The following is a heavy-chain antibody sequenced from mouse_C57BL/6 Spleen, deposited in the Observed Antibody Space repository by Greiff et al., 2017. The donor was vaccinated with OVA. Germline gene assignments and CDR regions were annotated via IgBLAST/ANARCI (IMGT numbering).Heavy chain of an antibody. J-gene: IGHJ3*01. V-gene: IGHV1-55*01. CDR1: GYTFTSYW. D-gene: IGHD1-1*01. CDR3: ARSGYGSSQFAY. CDR2: IYPGSGST. Sequence: QVHVKQPGAELVKPGASVKMSCKASGYTFTSYWITWVKQRPGQGLEWIGDIYPGSGSTNYNKKFKSKATLTVDTSSSTAYMQLSSLTSEDSAVYYCARSGYGSSQFAYWGQGTLVTVSA.